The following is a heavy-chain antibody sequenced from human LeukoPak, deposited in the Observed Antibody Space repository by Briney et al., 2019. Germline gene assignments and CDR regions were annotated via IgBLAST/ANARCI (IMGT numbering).Heavy chain of an antibody. V-gene: IGHV3-66*01. D-gene: IGHD6-13*01. CDR1: GFTVSSNY. J-gene: IGHJ4*02. Sequence: GGSLRLPCVVSGFTVSSNYMSWVRQAPGKGLEWVSVIYTAGSTYYADSVKGRFIISRDNSKNTLYLQMNSLRAEDTAVYYCARDRAAYYFDSWGQGTLVTVSS. CDR2: IYTAGST. CDR3: ARDRAAYYFDS.